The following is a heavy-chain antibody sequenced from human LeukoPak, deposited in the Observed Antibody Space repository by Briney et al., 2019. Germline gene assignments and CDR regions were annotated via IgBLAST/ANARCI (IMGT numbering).Heavy chain of an antibody. V-gene: IGHV3-7*02. J-gene: IGHJ4*02. D-gene: IGHD1-20*01. CDR2: IKQDGSEK. CDR3: AKAAGKYNWNPDS. Sequence: PGGSLRLSCAASGFTFSSYWMSWVRQAPGKGLEWVANIKQDGSEKYYVDSVKGRFTISRDNAKNTLYLQMNSLRAEDTAVYYCAKAAGKYNWNPDSWGQGTLVTVSS. CDR1: GFTFSSYW.